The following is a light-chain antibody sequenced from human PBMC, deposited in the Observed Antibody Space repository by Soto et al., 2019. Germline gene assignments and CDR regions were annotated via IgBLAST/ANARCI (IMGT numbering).Light chain of an antibody. J-gene: IGLJ2*01. CDR1: NSNIGNNY. V-gene: IGLV1-51*01. CDR3: GAWDSSLHAGV. Sequence: QSVLTQPPSVSAAPGQKVTISCSGRNSNIGNNYVSWYQQFPGTAPKVLIYDNNKRPSGIPDRFSGSKSATSATLVITGLQTGDEADYYCGAWDSSLHAGVFGGGTKVTVL. CDR2: DNN.